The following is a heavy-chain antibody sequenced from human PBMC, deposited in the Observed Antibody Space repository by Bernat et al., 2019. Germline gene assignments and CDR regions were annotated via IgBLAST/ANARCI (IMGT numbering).Heavy chain of an antibody. D-gene: IGHD3-3*01. CDR3: ARARYDFWSGYYSGEIDY. J-gene: IGHJ4*02. Sequence: LVQSGAEVKKPGASVKVSCKASGYTFTSYYMHWVRQAPGQGLEWMGIINPSGGSTSYAQKFQGRVTMTRDTSTSTVYMELSSLRSEDTAVYYCARARYDFWSGYYSGEIDYWGQGTLVTVSS. CDR2: INPSGGST. CDR1: GYTFTSYY. V-gene: IGHV1-46*01.